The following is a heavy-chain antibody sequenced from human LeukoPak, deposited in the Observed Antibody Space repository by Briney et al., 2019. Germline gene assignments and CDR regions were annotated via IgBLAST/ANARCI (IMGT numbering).Heavy chain of an antibody. CDR1: GFTFSVYA. D-gene: IGHD2-2*02. CDR3: AKEHDYTNAAPEWGFDS. Sequence: GGSLILSCAASGFTFSVYAMSWVRQAPGKGLEWVSGISGSSSHTKDADFVRGRFTIYRDNSRNTLFLQLNSLTAEDTAVYYCAKEHDYTNAAPEWGFDSWGQGSLVIVSS. V-gene: IGHV3-23*01. CDR2: ISGSSSHT. J-gene: IGHJ4*02.